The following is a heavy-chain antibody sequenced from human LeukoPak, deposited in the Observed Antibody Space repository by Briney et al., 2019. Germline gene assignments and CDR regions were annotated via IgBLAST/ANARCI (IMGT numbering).Heavy chain of an antibody. CDR1: GFTFTDYY. Sequence: GGSLRPSCAASGFTFTDYYMSWIRQAPGKGLEWVSYISSSGSTIYYADSVKGRFTISRDNAKNSLYLQMNSLRAEDTAVYYCARDQLTYYYDSSGSIDYWGQGTLVTVSS. J-gene: IGHJ4*02. CDR3: ARDQLTYYYDSSGSIDY. V-gene: IGHV3-11*01. CDR2: ISSSGSTI. D-gene: IGHD3-22*01.